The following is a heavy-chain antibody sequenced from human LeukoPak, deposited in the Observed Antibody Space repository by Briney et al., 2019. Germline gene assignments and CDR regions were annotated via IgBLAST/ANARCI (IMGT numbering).Heavy chain of an antibody. CDR2: MNPNSGKT. V-gene: IGHV1-8*03. CDR3: AKEGFDY. CDR1: GYTFSSYD. J-gene: IGHJ4*02. Sequence: ASVKVSCKASGYTFSSYDINWVRQATGQGLEWMGYMNPNSGKTSYAQKFQGRITITSDTSRSTAYMELSSLTSEDTAVYYCAKEGFDYWGQGTLVTVSS.